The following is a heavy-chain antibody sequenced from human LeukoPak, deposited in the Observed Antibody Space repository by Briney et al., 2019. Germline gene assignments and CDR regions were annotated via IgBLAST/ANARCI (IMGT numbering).Heavy chain of an antibody. J-gene: IGHJ4*02. Sequence: GGSLRLSCSASGFSFSRDYMSWVRQAPGTGLECVTKIEPDGSQQYYVDSVRGRFTISRDNSKNSLYLHLNFLRAEDTAVYYCVTETWWRFDHWGQGSLVTVSS. CDR1: GFSFSRDY. V-gene: IGHV3-7*01. CDR2: IEPDGSQQ. CDR3: VTETWWRFDH. D-gene: IGHD2-15*01.